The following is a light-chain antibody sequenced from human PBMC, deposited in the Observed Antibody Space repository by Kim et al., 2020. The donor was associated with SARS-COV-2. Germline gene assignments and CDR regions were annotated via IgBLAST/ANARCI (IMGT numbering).Light chain of an antibody. CDR3: HHNGRSPPMYT. CDR2: GAS. J-gene: IGKJ2*01. CDR1: QSVIRTS. Sequence: EMVLTQSPGTLSLSPGERATLSCRASQSVIRTSLAWYQQRPGQAPRLVIYGASSRATDIPDRFSGSGSGTDFTLTISRLEPEDSAMYYGHHNGRSPPMYTCGQGTKLE. V-gene: IGKV3-20*01.